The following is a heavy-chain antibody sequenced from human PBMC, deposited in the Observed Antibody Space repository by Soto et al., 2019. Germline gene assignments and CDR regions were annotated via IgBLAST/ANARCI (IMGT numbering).Heavy chain of an antibody. CDR1: GLTFSNTA. Sequence: SRRLSFTTPGLTFSNTAMSWVRRAPGGGLEWVSSMSGSSSTTYYAGSSRGRFTITRDRSKNTLYLQMSSLRAEETALYYCAKNQETELPGVIDFWGQGTLVTVSS. CDR3: AKNQETELPGVIDF. D-gene: IGHD1-26*01. CDR2: MSGSSSTT. J-gene: IGHJ4*02. V-gene: IGHV3-23*01.